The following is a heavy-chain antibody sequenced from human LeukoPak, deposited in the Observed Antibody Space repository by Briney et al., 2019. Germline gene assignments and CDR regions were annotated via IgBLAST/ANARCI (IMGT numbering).Heavy chain of an antibody. J-gene: IGHJ4*02. CDR1: GFTFSNYW. CDR2: IKQDGSEK. Sequence: PGGSLRLSCAASGFTFSNYWMSWVRQAPGKRLEWVANIKQDGSEKNYVDYVKGRFTISRDNAKNSLYLQMNSRRAEDTAVYYCARDRGSYSRDDWGQGTLVTVSS. V-gene: IGHV3-7*01. D-gene: IGHD1-26*01. CDR3: ARDRGSYSRDD.